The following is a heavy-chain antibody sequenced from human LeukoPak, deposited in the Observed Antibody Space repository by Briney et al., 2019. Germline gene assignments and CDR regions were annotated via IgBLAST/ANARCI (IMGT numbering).Heavy chain of an antibody. Sequence: PSETLSLTCTVSGGSISSSSSYWGWLRQPPGTGLEWIGSIYYSGSTYYNPSLKSRITISVDTSKNQFSLKLSSVTAADTAVYYCARLDVHWGQGTLVTVSS. V-gene: IGHV4-39*01. CDR3: ARLDVH. J-gene: IGHJ4*02. CDR2: IYYSGST. CDR1: GGSISSSSSY.